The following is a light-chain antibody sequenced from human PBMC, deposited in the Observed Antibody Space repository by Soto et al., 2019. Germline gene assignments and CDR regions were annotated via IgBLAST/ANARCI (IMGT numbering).Light chain of an antibody. CDR3: CSYAGSYTYV. CDR1: SSDVGGYNS. J-gene: IGLJ1*01. Sequence: QSALTQPRSVSGSPGQSVTISCTGTSSDVGGYNSVSWYQQHPGKAPKLMIYDVSKRPSGVPDRFSGSKSGNTASLTISGLQAEDEGDYYCCSYAGSYTYVFGTGTKVTVL. CDR2: DVS. V-gene: IGLV2-11*01.